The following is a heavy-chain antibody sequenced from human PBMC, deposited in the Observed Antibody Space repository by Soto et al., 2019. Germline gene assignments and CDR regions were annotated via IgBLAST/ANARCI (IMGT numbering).Heavy chain of an antibody. CDR1: GGTFSSYA. J-gene: IGHJ3*02. V-gene: IGHV1-69*13. CDR2: IIPIFGTA. Sequence: GASVKVSCKASGGTFSSYAISWVRQAPGQGLKWMGGIIPIFGTANYAQKFQGRVTITADESTSTAYMELSSLRSEDTAVYYCARGDGITNAFDIWGQGTMVTVSS. CDR3: ARGDGITNAFDI. D-gene: IGHD1-20*01.